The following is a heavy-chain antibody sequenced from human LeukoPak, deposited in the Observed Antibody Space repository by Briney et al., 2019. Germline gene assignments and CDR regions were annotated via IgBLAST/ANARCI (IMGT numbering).Heavy chain of an antibody. CDR3: AREGHYYDSSGYTRNTDYYYGMDV. CDR1: GGSISSYY. J-gene: IGHJ6*02. V-gene: IGHV4-59*12. Sequence: SETLSLTCTVSGGSISSYYWSWIRQPPGKGLEWIGYIYYSGSTNYNPSLKSRVTISVDTSKNQFSLKLSSVTAADTAVYYCAREGHYYDSSGYTRNTDYYYGMDVWGQGTTVTVSS. D-gene: IGHD3-22*01. CDR2: IYYSGST.